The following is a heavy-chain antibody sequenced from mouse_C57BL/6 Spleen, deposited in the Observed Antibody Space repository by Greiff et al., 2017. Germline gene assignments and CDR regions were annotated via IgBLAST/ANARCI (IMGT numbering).Heavy chain of an antibody. CDR2: IDPEDGET. J-gene: IGHJ2*01. Sequence: VQLQQSGAELVKPGASVKLSCTASGFNIKDYYMHWVKQRTEQGLEWIGRIDPEDGETKYAPKFQGKATLTADTSSNTAYLQLSSLTSEDTAVYYCARTLSVYYFDYWGQGTTLTVSS. CDR1: GFNIKDYY. V-gene: IGHV14-2*01. CDR3: ARTLSVYYFDY.